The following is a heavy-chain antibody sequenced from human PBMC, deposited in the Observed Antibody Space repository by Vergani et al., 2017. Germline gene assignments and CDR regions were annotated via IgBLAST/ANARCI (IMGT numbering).Heavy chain of an antibody. J-gene: IGHJ4*02. Sequence: QVQLQQWGAGLLKPSETLSLTCAVYGGSFSGYYWSWIRQPPGKGLEWIGEINHSGSTNYNPSLKSRVTISVDTSKNQFSLKLSSVTAADTAVYYCARQGATYCGGDCYPEWFDYWGQGTLVTVSS. CDR3: ARQGATYCGGDCYPEWFDY. V-gene: IGHV4-34*01. CDR2: INHSGST. D-gene: IGHD2-21*02. CDR1: GGSFSGYY.